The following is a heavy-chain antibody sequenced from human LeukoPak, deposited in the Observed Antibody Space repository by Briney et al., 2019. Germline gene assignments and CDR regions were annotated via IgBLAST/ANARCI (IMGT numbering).Heavy chain of an antibody. CDR1: GGSFSGYY. V-gene: IGHV4-4*07. CDR3: ARDSHSFGFDP. D-gene: IGHD2-21*01. J-gene: IGHJ5*02. CDR2: IYTSGSS. Sequence: SETLSLTCAVSGGSFSGYYWSWIRQPAGKGLEWIGRIYTSGSSNYNPSLKSRVTMSVDTSRNQFSLKLSSVTAADTAVYYCARDSHSFGFDPWGQGTLVTVSS.